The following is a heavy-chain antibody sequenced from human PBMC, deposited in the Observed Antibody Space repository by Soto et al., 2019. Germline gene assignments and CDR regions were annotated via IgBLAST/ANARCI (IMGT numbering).Heavy chain of an antibody. CDR1: GFTFSSYA. Sequence: GGSLRLSCAASGFTFSSYAMSWVRQAPGKGLEWVSAISGSGGSTYYADSVKGRFTISRDNSKNTLYLQMNSLRAEDTAVYYCAKDNFWSGYSSPNVWGKGTTVTVSS. CDR3: AKDNFWSGYSSPNV. D-gene: IGHD3-3*01. V-gene: IGHV3-23*01. J-gene: IGHJ6*04. CDR2: ISGSGGST.